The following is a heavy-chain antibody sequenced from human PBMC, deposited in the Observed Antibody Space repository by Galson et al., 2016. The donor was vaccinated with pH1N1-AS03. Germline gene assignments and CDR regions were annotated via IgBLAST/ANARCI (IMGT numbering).Heavy chain of an antibody. CDR3: ARIRGAEGYSYYYYYTDV. Sequence: ETLSLTCSVSGFSIRSGYHWGWIRQAPGKGLEWIGNIYHTGRTHYDPSLTSRVTMSVDTSKDQFSLTLSSVTAADTAVYFCARIRGAEGYSYYYYYTDVWGKGTTVTVSS. CDR2: IYHTGRT. CDR1: GFSIRSGYH. J-gene: IGHJ6*03. V-gene: IGHV4-38-2*01. D-gene: IGHD3-10*01.